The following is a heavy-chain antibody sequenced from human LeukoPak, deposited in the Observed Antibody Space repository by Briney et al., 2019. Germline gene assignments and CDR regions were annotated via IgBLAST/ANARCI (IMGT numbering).Heavy chain of an antibody. V-gene: IGHV4-4*07. J-gene: IGHJ5*02. D-gene: IGHD3-22*01. CDR1: GDSISSYY. CDR2: ISASGST. Sequence: PSETLSLTCTGSGDSISSYYWSWIRQPGGKGLEWIGRISASGSTNYNPSSKSRVTISVDESKNEFSLKLSSATAADTAVYYCARGPYYETSGSWFDPWGQGTLVTVSS. CDR3: ARGPYYETSGSWFDP.